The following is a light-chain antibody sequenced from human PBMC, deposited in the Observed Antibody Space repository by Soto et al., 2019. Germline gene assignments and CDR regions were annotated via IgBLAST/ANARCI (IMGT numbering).Light chain of an antibody. Sequence: QSALTQPRSVSGSPGQSVTISCTGTSSDVGGYNYVSWYQQHPGKATKLIIYDVSKWPSGVPDRFSGSKSGNTASLTISGLQAEDEADYYCCSYAGNSLWVFGGGTKLTVL. J-gene: IGLJ3*02. V-gene: IGLV2-11*01. CDR3: CSYAGNSLWV. CDR1: SSDVGGYNY. CDR2: DVS.